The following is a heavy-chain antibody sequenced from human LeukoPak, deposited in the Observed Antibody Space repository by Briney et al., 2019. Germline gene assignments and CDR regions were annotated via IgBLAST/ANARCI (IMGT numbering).Heavy chain of an antibody. CDR1: GGTFSSYA. D-gene: IGHD5-18*01. Sequence: AASVKVSCKASGGTFSSYAISWVRQAPGQGLEWMGGIIPIFGTANYAQKFQGRVTITADKSTSTAYMELSSLRSEDTAVYYCARGIYSYGPYYYYYYMDVWGKGTTVTVSS. CDR3: ARGIYSYGPYYYYYYMDV. CDR2: IIPIFGTA. V-gene: IGHV1-69*06. J-gene: IGHJ6*03.